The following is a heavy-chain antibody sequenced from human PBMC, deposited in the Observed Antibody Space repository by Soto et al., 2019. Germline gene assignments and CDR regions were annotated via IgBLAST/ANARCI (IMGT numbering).Heavy chain of an antibody. CDR2: IGSGHSPT. J-gene: IGHJ3*02. V-gene: IGHV3-48*02. CDR1: GFTFTTYS. Sequence: GGSLRLSCAASGFTFTTYSMAWVRQTPGKGLEWISYIGSGHSPTLYAGSVEGRFTISRDDAKNSMSLQMNSLRDEDTAVYFCARDKPDGVDSFDIWGQGTMVTVSS. CDR3: ARDKPDGVDSFDI.